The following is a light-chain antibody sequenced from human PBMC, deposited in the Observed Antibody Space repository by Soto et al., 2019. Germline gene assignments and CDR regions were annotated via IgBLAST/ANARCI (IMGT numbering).Light chain of an antibody. CDR3: HHYYNWPRT. V-gene: IGKV3-15*01. Sequence: EIVITESPATLSVSPSERATLSCRAIQNVGSKLAWYQHKPGQAPRFLIYAASTRAAGIPDRFSGSGSGTDFTLTISSLQSEDFAVYYCHHYYNWPRTFGQGTKVDIK. J-gene: IGKJ1*01. CDR2: AAS. CDR1: QNVGSK.